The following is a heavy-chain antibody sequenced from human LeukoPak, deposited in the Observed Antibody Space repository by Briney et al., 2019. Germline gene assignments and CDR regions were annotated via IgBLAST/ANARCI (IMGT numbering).Heavy chain of an antibody. J-gene: IGHJ6*03. CDR1: GFTFSRYD. CDR2: IRYDGSNK. CDR3: AKNYYMDV. V-gene: IGHV3-30*02. Sequence: PGGSLRLSCAASGFTFSRYDMQWVRQAPGKGLEWVAFIRYDGSNKYYADSVKGRFTISRDNSKNTLYLQMNSLRAEDTAVYYCAKNYYMDVWGKGTTVTVSS.